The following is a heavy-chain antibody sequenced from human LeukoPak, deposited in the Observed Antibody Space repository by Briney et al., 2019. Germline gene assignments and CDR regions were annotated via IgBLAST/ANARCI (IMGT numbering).Heavy chain of an antibody. CDR2: INHSGST. D-gene: IGHD1-1*01. V-gene: IGHV4-34*01. J-gene: IGHJ5*02. CDR3: ARRILERRPYGRFDP. Sequence: PSETLSLTCAVYGGSLSGYYWSWIRQPPGKGLEWIGEINHSGSTNYNPSLKSRVTISVDTSKNQFSLKLSSVTAADTAVYYCARRILERRPYGRFDPWGQGTLVTVSS. CDR1: GGSLSGYY.